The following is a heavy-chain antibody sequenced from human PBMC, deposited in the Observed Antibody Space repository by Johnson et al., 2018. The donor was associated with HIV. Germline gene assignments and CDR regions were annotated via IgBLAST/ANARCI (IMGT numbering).Heavy chain of an antibody. J-gene: IGHJ3*02. CDR3: AKDKAVVTALYDAFDI. D-gene: IGHD2-21*02. Sequence: VESGGSVVRPGGSLRLSCAASGFSFSPYALHWVRQTPGKGLEWVAVISHDGSNKYYADSVKGRFTISRDNSKNTLYLQMNSLRAEDTAVYYCAKDKAVVTALYDAFDIWGQGSMVTVSS. V-gene: IGHV3-30*04. CDR2: ISHDGSNK. CDR1: GFSFSPYA.